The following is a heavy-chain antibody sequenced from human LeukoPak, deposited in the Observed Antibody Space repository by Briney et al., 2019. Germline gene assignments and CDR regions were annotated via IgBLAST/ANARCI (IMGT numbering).Heavy chain of an antibody. CDR1: GFTFSSYS. Sequence: GGSLRLSCAASGFTFSSYSMNWVRQATGKGLEWVSYISSSSSTIYYADSVKGRFTISRDNAKNSLYLQMNSLRAEDTAVYYCARDSGRSSSWYLPGWYFDLWGRGTLVTVSS. CDR2: ISSSSSTI. D-gene: IGHD6-13*01. V-gene: IGHV3-48*04. J-gene: IGHJ2*01. CDR3: ARDSGRSSSWYLPGWYFDL.